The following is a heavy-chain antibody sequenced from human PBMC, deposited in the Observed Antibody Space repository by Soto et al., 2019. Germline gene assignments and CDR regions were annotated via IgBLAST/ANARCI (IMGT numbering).Heavy chain of an antibody. D-gene: IGHD6-6*01. J-gene: IGHJ6*02. CDR3: ARDISYPIAARPYYYGMDV. CDR1: EFTFSNYG. V-gene: IGHV3-33*01. Sequence: GGSLRLSCAASEFTFSNYGMHWVHQAPGKGLEWVAVIWYDGSNKYYADSVKGRFTISRDNSKNTLYLQMNSLRAEDTAVYYCARDISYPIAARPYYYGMDVWGQGTTVTVSS. CDR2: IWYDGSNK.